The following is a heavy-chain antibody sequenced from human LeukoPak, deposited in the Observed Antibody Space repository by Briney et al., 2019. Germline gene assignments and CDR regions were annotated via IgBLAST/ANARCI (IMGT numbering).Heavy chain of an antibody. CDR1: GGSISSYY. J-gene: IGHJ4*02. V-gene: IGHV4-59*08. D-gene: IGHD2/OR15-2a*01. CDR2: ISHSGST. Sequence: SETLSLTCTVSGGSISSYYWSWIRQPPGKGLEWIGYISHSGSTNYNPSLKSRVTISLDTSKNLFSLKLSSVTAADTAVYYCAGHHPRNTVDFWGQGTLVTVSS. CDR3: AGHHPRNTVDF.